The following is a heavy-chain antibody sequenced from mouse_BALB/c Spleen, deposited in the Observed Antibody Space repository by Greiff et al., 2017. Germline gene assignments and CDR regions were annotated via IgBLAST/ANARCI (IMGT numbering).Heavy chain of an antibody. CDR2: INPGSGGT. J-gene: IGHJ4*01. Sequence: QVQLQQSGAELVRPGTSVKVSCKASGYAFTNYLIEWVKQRPGQGLEWIGVINPGSGGTNYNEKFKGKATLTADKSSSTAYMQLSSLTSDDSAVYFCARRGEFTGAMDYWGQGTSVTVSS. CDR3: ARRGEFTGAMDY. V-gene: IGHV1-54*01. CDR1: GYAFTNYL.